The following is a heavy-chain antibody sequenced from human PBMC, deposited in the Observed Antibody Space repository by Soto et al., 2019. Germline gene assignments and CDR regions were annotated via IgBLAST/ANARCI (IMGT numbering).Heavy chain of an antibody. Sequence: GGSLRLSCAASGLAFSNYYMHWGRQVPGKGLVWVSRMNSDGSRITYADSVKGRFTISRDNAKNTLYLQMNSLSVEDTAVYYCAGGGTPDYWGQGTLVTVSS. CDR1: GLAFSNYY. CDR2: MNSDGSRI. CDR3: AGGGTPDY. J-gene: IGHJ4*02. D-gene: IGHD1-1*01. V-gene: IGHV3-74*03.